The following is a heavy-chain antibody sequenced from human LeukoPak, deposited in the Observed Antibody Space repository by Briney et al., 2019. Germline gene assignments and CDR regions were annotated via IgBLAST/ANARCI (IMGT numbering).Heavy chain of an antibody. D-gene: IGHD2-2*02. CDR1: GXTFSSYS. Sequence: GGSLRLSWAASGXTFSSYSVNWVRQAPGKGLESVSYISSSSSTIYYADSVKGRFTISRDNAKNSLYLQMNSLRDEDTAVYYCARDQGYCSSTSCYRDYYYGMDVWGQGTTVTASS. CDR2: ISSSSSTI. V-gene: IGHV3-48*02. J-gene: IGHJ6*02. CDR3: ARDQGYCSSTSCYRDYYYGMDV.